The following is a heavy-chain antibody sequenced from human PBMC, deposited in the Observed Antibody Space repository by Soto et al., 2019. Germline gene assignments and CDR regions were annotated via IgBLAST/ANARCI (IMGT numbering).Heavy chain of an antibody. V-gene: IGHV4-61*08. J-gene: IGHJ4*02. CDR3: ARVAYSSWTYYFDY. D-gene: IGHD6-6*01. Sequence: SETLSLTCAVSGGSISSGGYSWSWIRQPPGKGLEWIGYIYYSGSTNYNPSLKSRVTISVDTSKNQFSPKLSSVTAADTAVYYCARVAYSSWTYYFDYWGQGTLVTVSS. CDR2: IYYSGST. CDR1: GGSISSGGYS.